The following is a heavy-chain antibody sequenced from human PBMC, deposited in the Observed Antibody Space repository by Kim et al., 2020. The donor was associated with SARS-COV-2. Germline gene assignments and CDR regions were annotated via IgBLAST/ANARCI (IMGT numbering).Heavy chain of an antibody. CDR2: ISYSGT. J-gene: IGHJ4*01. V-gene: IGHV4-31*03. CDR3: ARDYGSGTYANRPFYY. Sequence: TLSLTCTVSGASISSGGYYWSWIRQHPEKGLECLGYISYSGTYYNPSLKSRITKSIDMSKNLFSLKLSSVTAADTAVYFCARDYGSGTYANRPFYYWG. D-gene: IGHD3-10*01. CDR1: GASISSGGYY.